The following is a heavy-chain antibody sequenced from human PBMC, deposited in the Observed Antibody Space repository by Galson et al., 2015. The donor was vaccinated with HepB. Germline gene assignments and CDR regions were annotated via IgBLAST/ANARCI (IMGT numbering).Heavy chain of an antibody. D-gene: IGHD2-15*01. CDR2: LSHDGSNK. J-gene: IGHJ4*02. CDR1: GFTFRSYA. V-gene: IGHV3-30*04. Sequence: RLSCAASGFTFRSYAMHWVRQAPGKGLEWVAVLSHDGSNKYYADSVKGRFTISKDNSKNTLYLHMNSLRAEDTALYYCARGGSYCSGGNCYSNYFDHWGQGTLVTVSS. CDR3: ARGGSYCSGGNCYSNYFDH.